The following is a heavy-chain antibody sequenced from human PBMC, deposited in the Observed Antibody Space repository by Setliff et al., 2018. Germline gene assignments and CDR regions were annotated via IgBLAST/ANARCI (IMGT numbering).Heavy chain of an antibody. V-gene: IGHV1-2*02. D-gene: IGHD3-10*01. Sequence: ASVKVSCKASGYTFTGYYMHWVRQAPGQGLEWMGWINPNNGGTDYAQKFQGRITMTRDTSTSTIDMELCSVRTDDTAGYYCGITKGFGDGWLDPWGQGTLVTVSS. CDR3: GITKGFGDGWLDP. CDR2: INPNNGGT. CDR1: GYTFTGYY. J-gene: IGHJ5*02.